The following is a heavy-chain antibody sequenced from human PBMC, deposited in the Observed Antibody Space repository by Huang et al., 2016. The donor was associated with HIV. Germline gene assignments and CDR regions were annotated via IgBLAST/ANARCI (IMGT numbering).Heavy chain of an antibody. D-gene: IGHD3-10*01. Sequence: QLQLQESGPGLVKPSETLSLTCTVCGGPLSSSFYNWGWIRQPPGKGLEWIGTISFRLSTYYTPPLKSQVTISVDTSKHQFSLKLSSVTAADTAVYYCARHDPDYYGSGSYYNNPIYWGQGTLVTVSS. J-gene: IGHJ4*02. V-gene: IGHV4-39*01. CDR2: ISFRLST. CDR1: GGPLSSSFYN. CDR3: ARHDPDYYGSGSYYNNPIY.